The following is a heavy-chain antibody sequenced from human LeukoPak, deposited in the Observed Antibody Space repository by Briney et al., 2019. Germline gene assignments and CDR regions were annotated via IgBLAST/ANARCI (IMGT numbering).Heavy chain of an antibody. D-gene: IGHD3-10*01. CDR1: GFTFSSYG. CDR2: ISYDGSNK. V-gene: IGHV3-30*18. CDR3: AKDGAYYYYYYMDV. Sequence: GSLRLSCAASGFTFSSYGMHWVRQAPGKGLEWVAVISYDGSNKYYADSVKGRFTISRDNSKNTLYLQMNSLRAEDTAVYYCAKDGAYYYYYYMDVWGKGTTVTVSS. J-gene: IGHJ6*03.